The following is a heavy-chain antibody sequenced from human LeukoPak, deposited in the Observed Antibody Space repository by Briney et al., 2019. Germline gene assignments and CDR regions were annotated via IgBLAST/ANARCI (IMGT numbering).Heavy chain of an antibody. V-gene: IGHV4-59*12. CDR2: IYYSGST. D-gene: IGHD6-19*01. CDR3: AREGSSGWYVEFDS. CDR1: GGSISSYY. Sequence: SETLSLTCTVSGGSISSYYWSWIRQPPGKGLEWIGYIYYSGSTNYNPSLKSRVTISVDTSKNQFSLKMSSVTAADTAVYYCAREGSSGWYVEFDSWGQGTLVTVSS. J-gene: IGHJ4*02.